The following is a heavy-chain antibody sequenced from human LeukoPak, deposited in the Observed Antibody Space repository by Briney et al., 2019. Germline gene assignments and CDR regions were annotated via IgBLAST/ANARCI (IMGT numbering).Heavy chain of an antibody. J-gene: IGHJ5*02. CDR2: IYYSGST. CDR3: ARVYGGFLGFDP. D-gene: IGHD3-10*01. CDR1: GGSISSYY. V-gene: IGHV4-59*01. Sequence: SETLSLTCTVSGGSISSYYWSWIRQPPGKGLEWIGYIYYSGSTNYNPSLKSRVTISVDTSKNQFSLKLSSVTAADTAVYYCARVYGGFLGFDPWGQGTLVTVSS.